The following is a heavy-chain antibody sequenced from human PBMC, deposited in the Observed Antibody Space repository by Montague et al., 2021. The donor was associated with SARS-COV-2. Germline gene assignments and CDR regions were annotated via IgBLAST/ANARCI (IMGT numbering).Heavy chain of an antibody. V-gene: IGHV4-34*01. CDR3: ARGYDYVWGSYRYLHWFDP. Sequence: SETRSLTCAVYGGSFSGYYWSWIRQPPGKGLEWIGEINHSGSTNYNPSLKSRVTISVDTSKNQFSLKLNSVTAADTAVYYCARGYDYVWGSYRYLHWFDPWGQGTLVTVSS. D-gene: IGHD3-16*02. CDR2: INHSGST. J-gene: IGHJ5*02. CDR1: GGSFSGYY.